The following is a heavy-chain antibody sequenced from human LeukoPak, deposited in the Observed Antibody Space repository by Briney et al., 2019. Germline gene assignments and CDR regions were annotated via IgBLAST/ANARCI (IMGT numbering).Heavy chain of an antibody. CDR1: GGSISSSSYY. CDR2: IYYSGST. J-gene: IGHJ5*02. V-gene: IGHV4-39*01. CDR3: ARVNWFDP. Sequence: SETLSLTCTVSGGSISSSSYYWGWIRQPPGKGLEWIGSIYYSGSTYYNPSLKSRVTISVDTSKNQFSLKLSSVTAADTAVYYCARVNWFDPWGQGTLVTVSS.